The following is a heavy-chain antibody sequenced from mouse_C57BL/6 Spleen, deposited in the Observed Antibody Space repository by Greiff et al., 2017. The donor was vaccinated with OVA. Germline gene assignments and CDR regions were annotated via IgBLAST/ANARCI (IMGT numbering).Heavy chain of an antibody. Sequence: VQLQQSGAELVRPGASVTLSCKASGYTFTDYEMHWVKQTPVHGLEWIGAIDPETGGTAYNQKFKGKAILTADKSSSTAYMELRSLTSEDSAVYYCTRGGFYDYDGWYFDVWGTGTTVTVSS. CDR3: TRGGFYDYDGWYFDV. D-gene: IGHD2-4*01. V-gene: IGHV1-15*01. J-gene: IGHJ1*03. CDR2: IDPETGGT. CDR1: GYTFTDYE.